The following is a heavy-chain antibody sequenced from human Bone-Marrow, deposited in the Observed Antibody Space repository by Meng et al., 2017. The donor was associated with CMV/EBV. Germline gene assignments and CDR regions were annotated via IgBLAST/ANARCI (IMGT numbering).Heavy chain of an antibody. CDR1: GGSMRSYY. CDR3: ARQGGDANWFDP. Sequence: SETLSLTCSVSGGSMRSYYWSWIRQPPGEGLEWIGYIYYTGSTDYNPSLKSRVTISLDTPNNQFSLRLNSVTAADTAVYYWARQGGDANWFDPWGQGTLVTVSS. V-gene: IGHV4-59*01. CDR2: IYYTGST. D-gene: IGHD3-16*01. J-gene: IGHJ5*02.